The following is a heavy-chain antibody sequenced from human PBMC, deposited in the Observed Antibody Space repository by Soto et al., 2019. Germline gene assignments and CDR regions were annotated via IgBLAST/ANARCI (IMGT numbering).Heavy chain of an antibody. D-gene: IGHD5-18*01. V-gene: IGHV4-59*01. CDR3: AGRGYSYGYTGVVDWYFDL. CDR2: IYYSGST. J-gene: IGHJ2*01. CDR1: GGFISKYY. Sequence: SETLSLTCTVPGGFISKYYWSWIRQPPRKGLEWIGYIYYSGSTNYNPSLKSRVTISVDTSKNQFSLKLSSVTAADTAVYYCAGRGYSYGYTGVVDWYFDLWGRGTLVTVSS.